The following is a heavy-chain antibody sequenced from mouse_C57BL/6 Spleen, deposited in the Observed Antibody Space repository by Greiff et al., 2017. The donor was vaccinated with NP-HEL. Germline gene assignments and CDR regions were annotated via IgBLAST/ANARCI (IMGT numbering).Heavy chain of an antibody. V-gene: IGHV5-15*04. Sequence: DVQLVESGGGLVQPGGSLKLSCAASGFTFSDYGMAWVRQAPRKGPEWVAFISNLAYSIYYADTVTGRFTISRENAKNTLYLEMSSLRSEDTAMYYCARRGGGYNLYYFDYWGQGTTLTVSS. D-gene: IGHD2-2*01. J-gene: IGHJ2*01. CDR1: GFTFSDYG. CDR3: ARRGGGYNLYYFDY. CDR2: ISNLAYSI.